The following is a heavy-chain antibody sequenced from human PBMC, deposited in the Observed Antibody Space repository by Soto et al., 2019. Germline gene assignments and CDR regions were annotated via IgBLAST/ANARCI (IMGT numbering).Heavy chain of an antibody. J-gene: IGHJ4*02. CDR2: IFPYTGDT. V-gene: IGHV1-18*04. Sequence: ASVKVSCKASAYAFNTYTINWVRQAPGQGLEWMGSIFPYTGDTHYAQNLQGRFTMTRDTSTNTVYTELASLGSDDTAVYYCARGGFSSSWRLDYWGQGTLVTVSS. CDR3: ARGGFSSSWRLDY. CDR1: AYAFNTYT. D-gene: IGHD6-13*01.